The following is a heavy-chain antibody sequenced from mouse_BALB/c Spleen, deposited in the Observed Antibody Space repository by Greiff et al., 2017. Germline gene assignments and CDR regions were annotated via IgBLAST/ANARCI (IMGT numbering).Heavy chain of an antibody. Sequence: VKLMESGPGLVAPSQSLSITCTVSGFSLTSYGVHWVRQPPGKGLEWLGVIWAGGSTNYNSALMSILSISKDNSKSQVFLKMNSLQTDDTAMYYCARDPTISYYYGSRGFAYWGQGTLVTVSA. CDR3: ARDPTISYYYGSRGFAY. V-gene: IGHV2-9*02. CDR1: GFSLTSYG. CDR2: IWAGGST. J-gene: IGHJ3*01. D-gene: IGHD1-1*01.